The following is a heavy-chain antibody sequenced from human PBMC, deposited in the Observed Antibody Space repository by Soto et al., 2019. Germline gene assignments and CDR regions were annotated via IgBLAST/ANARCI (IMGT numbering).Heavy chain of an antibody. CDR1: GFTFSSYA. J-gene: IGHJ4*02. CDR2: ISGSGGSI. Sequence: GGSLRLSCAASGFTFSSYAMSWVRQAPGKGLEWVSAISGSGGSIYYADSVKGRFTISRGNSRNTLYLQMNSLRAEDTAVYYCAKDRDFWSGYYTGMDYWGQGTLVTVSS. CDR3: AKDRDFWSGYYTGMDY. V-gene: IGHV3-23*01. D-gene: IGHD3-3*01.